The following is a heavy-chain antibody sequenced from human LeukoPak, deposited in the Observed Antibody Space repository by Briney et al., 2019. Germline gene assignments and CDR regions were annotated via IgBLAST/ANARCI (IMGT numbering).Heavy chain of an antibody. Sequence: PSETLSLTCAVYGGSFSGYYWSWIRQPPGKGLEWIGEINHSGSTNYNPSLKSRVTISVDTSKNQFSLKLSSVTAADTAVYYCARFGPGTIDYWGQGTLVTVSS. CDR1: GGSFSGYY. CDR3: ARFGPGTIDY. J-gene: IGHJ4*02. V-gene: IGHV4-34*01. CDR2: INHSGST. D-gene: IGHD6-13*01.